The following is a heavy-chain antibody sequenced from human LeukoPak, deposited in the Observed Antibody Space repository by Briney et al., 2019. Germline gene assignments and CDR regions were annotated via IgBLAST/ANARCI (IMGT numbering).Heavy chain of an antibody. V-gene: IGHV3-30*04. CDR3: ARPARGQPLLLSYFDY. J-gene: IGHJ4*02. CDR2: ISYDGSNE. Sequence: PGGSLRLSCAASGFTFSSYAMHWVRQAPGKGLEWVAVISYDGSNEYYADSVKGRFTISRDNSKNTLYLQMNSLRAEDTAVYYCARPARGQPLLLSYFDYWGQGTLVTVSS. CDR1: GFTFSSYA. D-gene: IGHD2-21*02.